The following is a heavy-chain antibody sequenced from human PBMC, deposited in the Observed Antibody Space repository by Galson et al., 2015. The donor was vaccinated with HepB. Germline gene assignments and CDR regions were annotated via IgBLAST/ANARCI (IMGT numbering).Heavy chain of an antibody. D-gene: IGHD2-2*01. J-gene: IGHJ3*02. CDR1: GFTFSSYS. V-gene: IGHV3-48*01. CDR2: ISSSSSTI. Sequence: SLRLSCAASGFTFSSYSMNWVRQAPGKGLEWVSYISSSSSTIYYADSVKGRFTISRDNAKNSLYLQMNSLRAEDTAVYYCARADVVPAASGVVDDAFDIWGQGTMVTVSS. CDR3: ARADVVPAASGVVDDAFDI.